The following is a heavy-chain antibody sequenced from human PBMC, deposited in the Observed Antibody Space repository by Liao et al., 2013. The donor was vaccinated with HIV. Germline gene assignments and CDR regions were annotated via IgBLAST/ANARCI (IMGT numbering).Heavy chain of an antibody. Sequence: QVQLQQWGAGLLKPSETLSLTCAVYGGSFSGHYWTWIRQPPREGAWSGSGKVNHRGSTNYNPSLKNRVTISGDTSKNQFSLKLNSVTAADTAVYYCARGPRDSSGYYAIYYYIDVWGKGTTVTVSS. CDR1: GGSFSGHY. V-gene: IGHV4-34*01. J-gene: IGHJ6*03. CDR3: ARGPRDSSGYYAIYYYIDV. D-gene: IGHD3-22*01. CDR2: VNHRGST.